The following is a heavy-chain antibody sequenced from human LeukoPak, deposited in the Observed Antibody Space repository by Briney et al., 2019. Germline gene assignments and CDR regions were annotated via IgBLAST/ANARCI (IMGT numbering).Heavy chain of an antibody. D-gene: IGHD3-22*01. Sequence: PGGSLRLSCAASGFIFRNYEFNWVRQAPGKGLEWIAYISTTASTIYYADSVKGRFTISRDNVQNSLHLQMNTLRAEDTATYYCARVYYDSSGGYWGQGTLVTVSS. J-gene: IGHJ4*02. CDR1: GFIFRNYE. V-gene: IGHV3-48*03. CDR3: ARVYYDSSGGY. CDR2: ISTTASTI.